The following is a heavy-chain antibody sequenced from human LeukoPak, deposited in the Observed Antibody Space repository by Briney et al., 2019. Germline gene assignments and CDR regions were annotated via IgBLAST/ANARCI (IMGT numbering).Heavy chain of an antibody. CDR2: INSGGNA. CDR3: ARSQGGTMSLRHFDL. Sequence: GGSLRLSCAASGFTVSSNYMNWVRQAPGKGLEWVSVINSGGNAYYAASVKGRFTISRDNSKNMLYPQMNSLRADDTAVYYCARSQGGTMSLRHFDLWGRGTLVTVSS. J-gene: IGHJ2*01. V-gene: IGHV3-53*01. D-gene: IGHD3-22*01. CDR1: GFTVSSNY.